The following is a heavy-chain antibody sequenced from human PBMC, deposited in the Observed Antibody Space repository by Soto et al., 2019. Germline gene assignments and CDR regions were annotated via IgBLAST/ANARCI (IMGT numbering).Heavy chain of an antibody. Sequence: QVQLQQWGAGLLKPSETLSLTCAVYGGSFSGYYWSWIRQPPGKGLEWIGEINHSGSTNYNPSLKSRFTGSVDTSKNQFSLKLSSVTAADTAVYYCARAVGRQLWISWGQGTLVTVSS. V-gene: IGHV4-34*01. CDR2: INHSGST. CDR1: GGSFSGYY. D-gene: IGHD5-18*01. J-gene: IGHJ5*02. CDR3: ARAVGRQLWIS.